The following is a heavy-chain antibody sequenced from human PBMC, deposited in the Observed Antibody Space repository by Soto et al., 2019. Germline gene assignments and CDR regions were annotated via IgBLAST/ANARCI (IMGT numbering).Heavy chain of an antibody. Sequence: SETLSLTCAVSGGSIGTSAYYWGWIRQAPGKGLEWIGSINHSGNTYLSPSLKDRATMSVDTSKNSFSLKLRSATAADTGLYYCSRRAPEGFDPWGQGTLVT. V-gene: IGHV4-39*01. J-gene: IGHJ5*02. CDR1: GGSIGTSAYY. CDR2: INHSGNT. CDR3: SRRAPEGFDP.